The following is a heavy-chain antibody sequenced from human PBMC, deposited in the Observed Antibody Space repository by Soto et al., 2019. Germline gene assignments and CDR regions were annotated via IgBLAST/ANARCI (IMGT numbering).Heavy chain of an antibody. CDR2: IIPIFGTA. CDR1: GGSFTYT. Sequence: ASVKVSCKASGGSFTYTLSWVRQAPGQGLEWMGGIIPIFGTANYAQKFQGRVTITADESTKTAYMELSTLRSEDTAVYYCARLHSHGTYGMDVWGQGTTVTVSS. J-gene: IGHJ6*02. V-gene: IGHV1-69*13. D-gene: IGHD5-18*01. CDR3: ARLHSHGTYGMDV.